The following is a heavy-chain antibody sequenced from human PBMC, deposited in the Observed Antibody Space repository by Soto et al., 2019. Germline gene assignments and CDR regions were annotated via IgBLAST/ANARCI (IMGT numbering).Heavy chain of an antibody. V-gene: IGHV3-33*01. J-gene: IGHJ4*02. CDR3: AREGEYSSSSGGDKILVFDY. Sequence: QVQLVESGGGVVQPGRSLRLSCAASGFTFSSYGMHWVRQAPGKGLEWVAVIWYDGSNKYYADSVKGRFTISRDNSKNTLYLQMNSLRAEDTAVYYCAREGEYSSSSGGDKILVFDYWGQGTLVTVSS. D-gene: IGHD6-6*01. CDR2: IWYDGSNK. CDR1: GFTFSSYG.